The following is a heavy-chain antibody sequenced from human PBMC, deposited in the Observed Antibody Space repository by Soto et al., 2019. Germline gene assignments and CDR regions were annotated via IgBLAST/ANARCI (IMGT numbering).Heavy chain of an antibody. V-gene: IGHV4-30-4*01. CDR3: AFRFGTA. D-gene: IGHD3-16*01. CDR1: GASISSGDYY. J-gene: IGHJ6*02. Sequence: QVQLQESGPGLVKPSQTLSLTCTVSGASISSGDYYWTWIRQPPGKGLEWVGYIYYIGTTYYNQSLKSRVSISLDTSKNRFSLKLSSVSAADTGVYYCAFRFGTAWGQGTTVTVSS. CDR2: IYYIGTT.